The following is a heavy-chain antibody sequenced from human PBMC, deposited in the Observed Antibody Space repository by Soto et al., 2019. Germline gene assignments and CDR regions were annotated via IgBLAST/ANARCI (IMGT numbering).Heavy chain of an antibody. D-gene: IGHD3-22*01. CDR3: TTEVVVAVLKDAFDI. Sequence: GGSLRLSCAASGFTFSNAWMSWVRQAPGKGLEWVGRIKSKTDGGTTDYAAPVKGRFTISRDDSKNTLYLQMNSLKTEDTAVYYCTTEVVVAVLKDAFDIWGQGTMVTVSS. CDR1: GFTFSNAW. V-gene: IGHV3-15*01. CDR2: IKSKTDGGTT. J-gene: IGHJ3*02.